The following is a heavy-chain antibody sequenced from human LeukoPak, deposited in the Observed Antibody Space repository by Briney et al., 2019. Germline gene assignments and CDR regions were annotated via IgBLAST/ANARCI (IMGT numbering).Heavy chain of an antibody. V-gene: IGHV3-11*01. CDR2: ISSSGSTI. CDR3: ARLRSSSFYYYYMDV. Sequence: GGSLRLSCAASGFTFSDYYMSWIPQAPGKGLEWVSYISSSGSTIYYADSVKGRFTISRDNAKNSLYLQMNSLRAEDTAVYYCARLRSSSFYYYYMDVWGKGTTVTVSS. J-gene: IGHJ6*03. D-gene: IGHD6-6*01. CDR1: GFTFSDYY.